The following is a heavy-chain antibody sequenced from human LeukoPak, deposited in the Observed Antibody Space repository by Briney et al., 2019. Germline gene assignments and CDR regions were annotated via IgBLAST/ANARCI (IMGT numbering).Heavy chain of an antibody. CDR1: GVSISGNY. Sequence: SETLSLTCTVSGVSISGNYWSWLRQPPGKELEWIGYIFYTGSTNYNPFLQSRVTILLDTSKNQFSLKLSSVSAADTAVYYCARVRKRITIFGVVTPWFDPWGQGTLVTVSS. V-gene: IGHV4-59*01. CDR2: IFYTGST. D-gene: IGHD3-3*01. J-gene: IGHJ5*02. CDR3: ARVRKRITIFGVVTPWFDP.